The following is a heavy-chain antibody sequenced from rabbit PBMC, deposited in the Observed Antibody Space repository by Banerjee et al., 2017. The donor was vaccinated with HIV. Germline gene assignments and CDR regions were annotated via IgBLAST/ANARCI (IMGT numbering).Heavy chain of an antibody. D-gene: IGHD6-1*01. J-gene: IGHJ4*01. CDR3: ARSYYTYGYAGYAYATDSISYFNL. Sequence: QSLEESGGDLVKPGASLTLTCTASGFSSSSNYWICWVRQAPGKGLEWIACIYAGSSGSTNYASWAKGRFTISKPSSTTVTLQMTSLTAADTATYFCARSYYTYGYAGYAYATDSISYFNLWGPGTLVTVS. CDR2: IYAGSSGST. CDR1: GFSSSSNYW. V-gene: IGHV1S40*01.